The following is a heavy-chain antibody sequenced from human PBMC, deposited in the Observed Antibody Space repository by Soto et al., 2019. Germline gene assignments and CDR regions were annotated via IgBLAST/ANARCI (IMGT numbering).Heavy chain of an antibody. CDR3: ARSENPRSEFYYGSGDAFNI. CDR1: GGSISSYY. V-gene: IGHV4-59*08. J-gene: IGHJ3*02. Sequence: SETLSLTCTVSGGSISSYYWSWIRQPPGKGLEWIGYIYYSGSTNYNPSLKSRVTISVDTSKNQFSLKLSSVTAADTAVYYCARSENPRSEFYYGSGDAFNIWGQGTMFTVSS. D-gene: IGHD3-10*01. CDR2: IYYSGST.